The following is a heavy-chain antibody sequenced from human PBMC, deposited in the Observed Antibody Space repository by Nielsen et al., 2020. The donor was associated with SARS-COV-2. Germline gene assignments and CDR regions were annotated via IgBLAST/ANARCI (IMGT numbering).Heavy chain of an antibody. D-gene: IGHD1-26*01. CDR1: GYSFTSYW. V-gene: IGHV5-10-1*01. CDR3: ARHSSQEAGVGATPFDY. CDR2: IDPSDSYT. Sequence: GESLKISCKGSGYSFTSYWISWVRQMPGKGLEWMGRIDPSDSYTNYSPSFQGHVTISADKSISTAYLQWSSLKASDTAMYYCARHSSQEAGVGATPFDYWGQGTLVTVSS. J-gene: IGHJ4*02.